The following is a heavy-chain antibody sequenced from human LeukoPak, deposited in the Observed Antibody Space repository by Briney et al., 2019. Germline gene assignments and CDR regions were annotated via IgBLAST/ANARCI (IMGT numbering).Heavy chain of an antibody. J-gene: IGHJ4*02. CDR2: SNPSGGST. V-gene: IGHV1-46*01. D-gene: IGHD4-17*01. CDR3: TREAGYGDFDY. Sequence: GASVKVSCKASGYIFTDYYMHWVRQAPGQGLEWMGISNPSGGSTKNAQRFQGRVTMTSDTSMSTVYLELSSLRSEDTAVYYCTREAGYGDFDYWGQGTLVTVSS. CDR1: GYIFTDYY.